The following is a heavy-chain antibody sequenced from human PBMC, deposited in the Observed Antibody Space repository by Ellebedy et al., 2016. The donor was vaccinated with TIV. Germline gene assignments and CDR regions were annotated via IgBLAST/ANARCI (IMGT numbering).Heavy chain of an antibody. CDR1: GFTFSSFA. CDR3: VKDQIAGDGRWVFDL. Sequence: PGGSLRLSCAASGFTFSSFAMGWVRQTPGKGLEGVSGLYGSGRGIFYSDSVKGRFTISRDNSKSTLYLQMNSLRAEDTGIYYCVKDQIAGDGRWVFDLWGQGTMVTVSS. J-gene: IGHJ3*01. CDR2: LYGSGRGI. D-gene: IGHD5-24*01. V-gene: IGHV3-23*01.